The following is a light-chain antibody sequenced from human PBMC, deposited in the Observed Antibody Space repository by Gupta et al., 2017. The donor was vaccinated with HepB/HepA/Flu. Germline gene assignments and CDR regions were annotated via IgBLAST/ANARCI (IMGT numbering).Light chain of an antibody. V-gene: IGLV2-14*01. Sequence: QSALTQPASVSASPGQSITISCTGSSSDIGFYDYVSWYQQHPGKPPKRMMFDVSNRPSGVSPRFSASKSGYTEFPTISGLQAEDDADDYCSSYTITSDWVFGGGTKLTVL. CDR2: DVS. CDR3: SSYTITSDWV. CDR1: SSDIGFYDY. J-gene: IGLJ3*02.